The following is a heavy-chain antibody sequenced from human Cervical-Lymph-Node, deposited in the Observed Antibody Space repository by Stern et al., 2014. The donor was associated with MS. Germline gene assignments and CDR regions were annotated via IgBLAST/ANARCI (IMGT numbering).Heavy chain of an antibody. CDR1: GFTFSNAW. J-gene: IGHJ6*02. CDR2: IKSKTDGGTT. V-gene: IGHV3-15*01. D-gene: IGHD6-13*01. Sequence: EVQLVESGGGLVKPGGSLRLSCAASGFTFSNAWMSWVRQAPGKGLEWVGRIKSKTDGGTTDYAAPVKGRFTISRDDSKNTLYLQMNSLKTEDTAVYYCTTVSGSSWYYYYGMDVWGQGTTVTVSS. CDR3: TTVSGSSWYYYYGMDV.